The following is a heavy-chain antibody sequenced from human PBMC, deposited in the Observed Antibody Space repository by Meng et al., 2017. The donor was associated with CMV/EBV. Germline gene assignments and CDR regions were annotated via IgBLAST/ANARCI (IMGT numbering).Heavy chain of an antibody. Sequence: GGSLRLSCAASGFTFSSYWMSWVRQAPGKGLEWVSSISSSSSYIYYADSVKGRFTISRDNAKNSLYLQMNSLRAEDTAVYYCARGGYSNYQPLYYYYGMDVWGQGTTVTVSS. V-gene: IGHV3-21*01. CDR2: ISSSSSYI. CDR1: GFTFSSYW. J-gene: IGHJ6*02. D-gene: IGHD4-11*01. CDR3: ARGGYSNYQPLYYYYGMDV.